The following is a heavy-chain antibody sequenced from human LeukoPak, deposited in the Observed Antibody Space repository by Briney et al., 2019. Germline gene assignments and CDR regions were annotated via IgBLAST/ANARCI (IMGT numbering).Heavy chain of an antibody. J-gene: IGHJ4*02. CDR3: ARDFMSSSSPKLTVDY. V-gene: IGHV3-7*01. CDR1: GFTFNSYW. Sequence: SGGSLRLSCAASGFTFNSYWMSWVRQAPGKGLEWVANIKQDGSEKYYVDSVKGRFTISRDNAENSLYLQMNSLRAEDTAVYYCARDFMSSSSPKLTVDYWGQGTLVTVSS. D-gene: IGHD6-6*01. CDR2: IKQDGSEK.